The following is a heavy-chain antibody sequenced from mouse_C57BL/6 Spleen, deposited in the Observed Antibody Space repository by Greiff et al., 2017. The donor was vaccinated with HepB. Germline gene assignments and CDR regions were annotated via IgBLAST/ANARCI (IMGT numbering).Heavy chain of an antibody. CDR2: IDPENGDT. CDR1: GFNIKDDY. D-gene: IGHD2-3*01. CDR3: TTYDGYGFDY. V-gene: IGHV14-4*01. Sequence: EVQLQQSGAELVRPGASVKLSCTASGFNIKDDYMHWVKQRPEQGLEWIGWIDPENGDTEYASKFQGKATITADTSSNTAYLQLSSLTSEDTAVYYCTTYDGYGFDYWGQGTSLTVSS. J-gene: IGHJ2*02.